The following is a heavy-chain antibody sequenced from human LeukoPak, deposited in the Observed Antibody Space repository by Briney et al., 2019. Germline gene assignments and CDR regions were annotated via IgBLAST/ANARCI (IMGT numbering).Heavy chain of an antibody. CDR3: ARRVFSDSDLSPGLGYCSGGSCPPDDI. Sequence: SETLSLTCTVSGGSISSSSYYWGWIRQPPGKGLEWIGSIYYSGSTYYNPSLKSRVTISVDTSKNQFSLKLSSVTAADTAVYYCARRVFSDSDLSPGLGYCSGGSCPPDDIWGQGTMVTVSS. CDR1: GGSISSSSYY. CDR2: IYYSGST. V-gene: IGHV4-39*07. D-gene: IGHD2-15*01. J-gene: IGHJ3*02.